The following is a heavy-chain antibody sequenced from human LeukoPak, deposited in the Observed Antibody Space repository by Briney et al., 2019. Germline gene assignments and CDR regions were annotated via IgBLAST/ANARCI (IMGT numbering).Heavy chain of an antibody. D-gene: IGHD5-18*01. J-gene: IGHJ3*02. CDR1: GGSISSYY. Sequence: SETLSLTCTVSGGSISSYYWSWIRQPPGKGLEWIGYIYYSGSTNYNPSLKSRVTISVDTSKNQFSLKLSSVTAADTAVYYCAKPLRVVDTAKGHFPGAFDIWGQGTMVTVSS. CDR2: IYYSGST. V-gene: IGHV4-59*01. CDR3: AKPLRVVDTAKGHFPGAFDI.